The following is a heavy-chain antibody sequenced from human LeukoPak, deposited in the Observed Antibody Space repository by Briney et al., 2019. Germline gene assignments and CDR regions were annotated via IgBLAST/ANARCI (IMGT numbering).Heavy chain of an antibody. V-gene: IGHV4-39*01. CDR1: AGSLGIITYY. D-gene: IGHD2-2*01. Sequence: SQTLSPTCTRSAGSLGIITYYWGWIRHPPVKGLECIGSIYYSGSTYYNPSLKSRVTISADTSKNLFSLKLSSVTAADTAVYYCTRHVEVTAAPDAFDIWGQGTMVTVSS. CDR2: IYYSGST. J-gene: IGHJ3*02. CDR3: TRHVEVTAAPDAFDI.